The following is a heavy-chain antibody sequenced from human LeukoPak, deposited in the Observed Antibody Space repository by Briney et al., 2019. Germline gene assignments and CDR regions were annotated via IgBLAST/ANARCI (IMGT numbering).Heavy chain of an antibody. CDR3: ARYYGAGSYSTYYYFGMDV. V-gene: IGHV4-59*08. D-gene: IGHD3-10*01. J-gene: IGHJ6*02. CDR2: IYYSGST. Sequence: SETLSLTCTVSGGSISSYYYWNWIRQPPGKGLEWIGYIYYSGSTNYNPSLKSRVTISVDTSKNQFSLRLSSVTAADTAVYYCARYYGAGSYSTYYYFGMDVWGQGTTVTVSS. CDR1: GGSISSYYY.